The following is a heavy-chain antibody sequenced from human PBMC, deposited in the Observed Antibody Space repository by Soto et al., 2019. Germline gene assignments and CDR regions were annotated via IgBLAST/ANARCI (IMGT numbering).Heavy chain of an antibody. J-gene: IGHJ4*02. CDR2: ISGSDGST. CDR1: GFSFSRYD. D-gene: IGHD6-19*01. CDR3: AKGRQWLDY. Sequence: EVQLLESGGDLVQPGGSLRLSCAVSGFSFSRYDMSWVRQAPGRGLEWVSVISGSDGSTHYADSVKGRFTISRDNSKNTLYLQMNSLRAEDTDVYYCAKGRQWLDYWGQGTLVTVSS. V-gene: IGHV3-23*01.